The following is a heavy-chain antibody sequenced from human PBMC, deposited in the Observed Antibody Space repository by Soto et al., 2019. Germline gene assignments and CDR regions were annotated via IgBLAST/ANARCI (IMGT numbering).Heavy chain of an antibody. Sequence: QVQLVQSGAEVKKPGASVKVSCKASGYTFTGYYMHWVRQAPGQGLEWMGWINPNSGGTNYAQKFQGWVTMTRDTSISTAYMELSRLRSDDTAVYYCARDGHTAMGWYYYYGMDVWGQGTTVTVSS. V-gene: IGHV1-2*04. J-gene: IGHJ6*02. D-gene: IGHD5-18*01. CDR1: GYTFTGYY. CDR2: INPNSGGT. CDR3: ARDGHTAMGWYYYYGMDV.